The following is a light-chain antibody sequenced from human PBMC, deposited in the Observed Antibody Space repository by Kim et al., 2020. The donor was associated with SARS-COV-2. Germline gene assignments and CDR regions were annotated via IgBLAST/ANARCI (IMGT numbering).Light chain of an antibody. Sequence: VALGQTVRITCQGDSRRTYYATWYQQKPGQAPIVVIYGKNNRPSGIPDRFSGSRSGNTASLTITGTQAGDEADYYCNSRDSNDNVVFGGGTQLTVL. J-gene: IGLJ2*01. V-gene: IGLV3-19*01. CDR1: SRRTYY. CDR2: GKN. CDR3: NSRDSNDNVV.